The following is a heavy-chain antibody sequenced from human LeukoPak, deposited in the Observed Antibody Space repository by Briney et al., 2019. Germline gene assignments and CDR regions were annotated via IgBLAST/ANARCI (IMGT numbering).Heavy chain of an antibody. J-gene: IGHJ4*02. CDR2: IGPPGDT. V-gene: IGHV3-13*01. CDR1: GFILSSYD. D-gene: IGHD3-3*01. CDR3: AKKYFDFWNNYYFFDY. Sequence: GRSLRLSCAASGFILSSYDMHWVRQLPGKGLEYVSHIGPPGDTHYLDSVKGRFTISRDNSKNTLFLQMNSLTAEDTAVYYCAKKYFDFWNNYYFFDYWGQGTLVTVSS.